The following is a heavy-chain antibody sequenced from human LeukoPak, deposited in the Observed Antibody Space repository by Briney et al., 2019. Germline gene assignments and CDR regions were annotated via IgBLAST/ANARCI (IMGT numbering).Heavy chain of an antibody. CDR1: GGSFNTYY. Sequence: SETLSLTCAIYGGSFNTYYWSWIRQPPGKGLEWIGNIYDRGSTKYNPSLKSRVTISVDTSKNQFSLRLSSVTAADTAVYYCARGRTFDNWGQGTLVTVSS. V-gene: IGHV4-59*01. CDR3: ARGRTFDN. J-gene: IGHJ4*02. CDR2: IYDRGST.